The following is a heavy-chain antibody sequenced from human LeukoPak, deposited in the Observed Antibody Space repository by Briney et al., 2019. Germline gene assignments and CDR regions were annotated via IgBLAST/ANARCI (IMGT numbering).Heavy chain of an antibody. CDR3: ARDSVAYGSGSYFFDY. CDR2: INQDGSEK. D-gene: IGHD3-10*01. V-gene: IGHV3-7*01. Sequence: GGSLRLSCAASGITFRSYWMSWVRQAPGKGLEWVANINQDGSEKYYVDSVKGRFTISRDNAKNSLYLQMNSLRAEDTAVYYCARDSVAYGSGSYFFDYWGQGTLVTVSS. CDR1: GITFRSYW. J-gene: IGHJ4*02.